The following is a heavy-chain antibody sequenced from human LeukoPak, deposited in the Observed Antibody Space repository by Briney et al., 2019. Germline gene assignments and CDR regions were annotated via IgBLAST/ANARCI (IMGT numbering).Heavy chain of an antibody. CDR2: IYHSGST. V-gene: IGHV4-38-2*01. J-gene: IGHJ4*02. CDR1: GYSISSGYY. Sequence: SETLSPTCAVSGYSISSGYYWGWIRQPPGKGLEWIGSIYHSGSTYYNPSLKSRVTISVGTSKNQFSLKLSSVTAADTAVYYCARVSDSSGYHPGDWGQGTLVTVSS. D-gene: IGHD3-22*01. CDR3: ARVSDSSGYHPGD.